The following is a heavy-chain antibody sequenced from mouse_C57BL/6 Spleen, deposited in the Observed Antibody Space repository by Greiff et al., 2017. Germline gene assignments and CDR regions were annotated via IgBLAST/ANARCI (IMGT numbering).Heavy chain of an antibody. J-gene: IGHJ1*03. CDR3: AITGTGGYFDV. CDR2: IYPRDGST. CDR1: GYTFTDHT. Sequence: VQLQESDAELVKPGASVKISCKVSGYTFTDHTIHWMKQRPEQGLAWIGYIYPRDGSTKYNEKFKGKATLTADKSSSTAYMQLNSLTSEDSAVYFCAITGTGGYFDVWGTGTTVTVSS. D-gene: IGHD4-1*01. V-gene: IGHV1-78*01.